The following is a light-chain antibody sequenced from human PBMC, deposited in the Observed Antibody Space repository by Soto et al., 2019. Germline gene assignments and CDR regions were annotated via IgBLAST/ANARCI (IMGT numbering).Light chain of an antibody. V-gene: IGKV3-15*01. J-gene: IGKJ4*01. CDR2: GAS. Sequence: EIVMTQSPATLSVSPGERASLSCRASQSVSTNLAWYQQKPAQAPRLLIYGASTRATGIPARFSGGGSGTEFTLTISSLQSADFAVYYCQQYNDWPITFGGGTKVDI. CDR3: QQYNDWPIT. CDR1: QSVSTN.